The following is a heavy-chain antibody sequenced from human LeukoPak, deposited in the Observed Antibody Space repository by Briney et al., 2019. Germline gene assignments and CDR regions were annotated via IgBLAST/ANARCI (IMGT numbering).Heavy chain of an antibody. Sequence: ASVKVSCEASGYTFTSYDINWVRQATGQGLEWMGWMNPNSGNTGYAQKFQGRVTMTRNTSISTAYMELSSLRSEDTAVYYCARDMVRGVIIPLGYWGQGTLVTVSS. J-gene: IGHJ4*02. V-gene: IGHV1-8*01. CDR3: ARDMVRGVIIPLGY. CDR1: GYTFTSYD. D-gene: IGHD3-10*01. CDR2: MNPNSGNT.